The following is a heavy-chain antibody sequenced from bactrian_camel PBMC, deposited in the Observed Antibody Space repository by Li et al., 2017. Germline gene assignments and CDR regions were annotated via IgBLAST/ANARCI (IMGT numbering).Heavy chain of an antibody. CDR2: INGGGGRT. J-gene: IGHJ4*01. D-gene: IGHD4*01. V-gene: IGHV3S40*01. Sequence: VQLVESGGGLVRPGGSLRLSCAASGFIVNDYGMSWFRQAPGKGLEWVSSINGGGGRTYYADSAKGRFTISRDNAKNTDYLQLNSLQTEDMAMYYCARQRYSDYVDYWGQGTQVTVS. CDR3: ARQRYSDYVDY. CDR1: GFIVNDYG.